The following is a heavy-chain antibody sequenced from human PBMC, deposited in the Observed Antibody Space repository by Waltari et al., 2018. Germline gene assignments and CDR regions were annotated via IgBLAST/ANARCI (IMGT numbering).Heavy chain of an antibody. V-gene: IGHV3-33*01. CDR2: RWYDGSNK. CDR3: ARSVDFWSGYLYY. J-gene: IGHJ4*02. CDR1: GFTFSSYG. Sequence: QVQLVESGGGVVQPGRSLRLSCAASGFTFSSYGMHWVRQAPGKGLEGVAVRWYDGSNKDYADSVKGRFTISRDISKNTLYLQMNSLRAEDTAVYYCARSVDFWSGYLYYWGQGTLVTVSS. D-gene: IGHD3-3*01.